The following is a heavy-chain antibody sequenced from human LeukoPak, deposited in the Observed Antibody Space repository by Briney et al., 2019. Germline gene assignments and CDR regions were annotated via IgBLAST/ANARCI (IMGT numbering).Heavy chain of an antibody. Sequence: SETLSLTCTVSGGSISSGGYYWSWIRQHPGKGLEWIGYIYYSGSTYYNPSLKSRVTISVDTSKNQFSLKLSSVTAADTAVYYCARGDDSSGYYYSDFFDYWDQGTLVTVSS. CDR2: IYYSGST. V-gene: IGHV4-31*03. D-gene: IGHD3-22*01. CDR1: GGSISSGGYY. J-gene: IGHJ4*02. CDR3: ARGDDSSGYYYSDFFDY.